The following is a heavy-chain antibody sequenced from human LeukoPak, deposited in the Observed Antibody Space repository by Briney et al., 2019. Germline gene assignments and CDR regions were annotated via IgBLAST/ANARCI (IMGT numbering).Heavy chain of an antibody. CDR1: GFTFSSYS. CDR3: ASHPPAHSGYDLEYGMDV. D-gene: IGHD5-12*01. Sequence: PGGSLRLSCAASGFTFSSYSMNWVRQAPGKGLEWVSSISSSSSYIYYADSVKGRFTISRDNAKNSLYLQMNSLRAEDTAVYYCASHPPAHSGYDLEYGMDVWGKGTTVTVSS. J-gene: IGHJ6*04. CDR2: ISSSSSYI. V-gene: IGHV3-21*01.